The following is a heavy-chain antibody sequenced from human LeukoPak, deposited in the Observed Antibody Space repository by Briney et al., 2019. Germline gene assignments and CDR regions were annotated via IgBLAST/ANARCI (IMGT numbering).Heavy chain of an antibody. CDR3: ARHGYTASHYFLDF. CDR1: SGSINSYY. V-gene: IGHV4-4*07. D-gene: IGHD3-16*01. J-gene: IGHJ4*02. Sequence: SETLSLTCTVSSGSINSYYWGWVRQPAGRGLEWIGRIYTTGKADYDPSLKSRLTLSVDTSKGQFSLSLRSVTAADTAIYYCARHGYTASHYFLDFWSQGTLVTVSS. CDR2: IYTTGKA.